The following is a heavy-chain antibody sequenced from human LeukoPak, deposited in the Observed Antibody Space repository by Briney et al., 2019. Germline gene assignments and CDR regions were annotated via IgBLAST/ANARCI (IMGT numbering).Heavy chain of an antibody. CDR2: INPNSGGT. CDR1: GYTFTDQW. CDR3: ARAHSSLRLYHFDY. V-gene: IGHV1-2*02. J-gene: IGHJ4*02. D-gene: IGHD6-13*01. Sequence: GASVKVSCKASGYTFTDQWIHWVRQAPGQGLEWLGWINPNSGGTNYAQKFEGRIAMTTDTSINTGCMEMTRLTSDDTAVYYCARAHSSLRLYHFDYWGQGTLVTVSS.